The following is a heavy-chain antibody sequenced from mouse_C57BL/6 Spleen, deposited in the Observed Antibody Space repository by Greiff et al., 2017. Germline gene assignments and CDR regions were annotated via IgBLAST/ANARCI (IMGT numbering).Heavy chain of an antibody. CDR2: INPNNGGT. Sequence: VQLQQSGPELVKPGASVKIPCKASGYTFTDYNMDWVKQSHGKSLEWIGDINPNNGGTIYNQKFKGKATLTVDKSSSTAYMELRSRTSEDTAVYYCARRGYGNLYWYFDVWGTGTTVTVSS. J-gene: IGHJ1*03. CDR1: GYTFTDYN. V-gene: IGHV1-18*01. D-gene: IGHD2-1*01. CDR3: ARRGYGNLYWYFDV.